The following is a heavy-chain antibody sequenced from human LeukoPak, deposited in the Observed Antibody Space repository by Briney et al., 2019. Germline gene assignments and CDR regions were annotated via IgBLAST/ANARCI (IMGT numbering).Heavy chain of an antibody. CDR3: ARLGTAMRYYFDY. CDR2: IYYSGST. D-gene: IGHD5-18*01. V-gene: IGHV4-39*01. Sequence: SETLSLTCTVSGGSISSSSYYWGWIRQPPGKGLEWIGSIYYSGSTYYNPSLKSRVTISVDTSKNQFSLKLSSVTAADTAVYYCARLGTAMRYYFDYWGQGTLVTVSS. CDR1: GGSISSSSYY. J-gene: IGHJ4*02.